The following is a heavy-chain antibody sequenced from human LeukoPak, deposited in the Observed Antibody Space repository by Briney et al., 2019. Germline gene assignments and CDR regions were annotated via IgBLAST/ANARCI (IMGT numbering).Heavy chain of an antibody. CDR2: INHSGST. Sequence: PSETLSLTCAVYGGSFSGYYWSWIRQPPGKELQWIGGINHSGSTNYNPSLKSRVTISVDTSKNQFSLKLSSVTAADTAVYYCASLYYDFGIGSTEIYYFYYWGQGTLVTVSS. V-gene: IGHV4-34*01. D-gene: IGHD3-3*01. CDR3: ASLYYDFGIGSTEIYYFYY. J-gene: IGHJ4*02. CDR1: GGSFSGYY.